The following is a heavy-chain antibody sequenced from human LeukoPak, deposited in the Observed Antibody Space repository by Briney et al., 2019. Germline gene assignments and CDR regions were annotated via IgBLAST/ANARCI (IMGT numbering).Heavy chain of an antibody. V-gene: IGHV4-34*01. Sequence: SETLSLTCAVYGGSFSGYYWSWIRQPPGKGLEWIGEINHSGSTNYNPSLKSRVTISVDTSKNQFSLKLSSVTAADTAVYYCVGSGYSYGSYWYFDLWGRGTLVTVSS. CDR3: VGSGYSYGSYWYFDL. CDR1: GGSFSGYY. CDR2: INHSGST. J-gene: IGHJ2*01. D-gene: IGHD5-18*01.